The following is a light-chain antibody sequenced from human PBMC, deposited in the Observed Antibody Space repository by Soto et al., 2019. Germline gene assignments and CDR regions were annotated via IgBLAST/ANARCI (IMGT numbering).Light chain of an antibody. Sequence: EIVLTQSPATLSVSPGESATLSCRASQSISSNLAWYQQKPGQSPRLLIYGASSRATGVPVRFSGSGSGTEFTLTISSLQSEDFAVYFCQSYNDWPLTFGGGTKGDIK. CDR2: GAS. V-gene: IGKV3-15*01. CDR3: QSYNDWPLT. CDR1: QSISSN. J-gene: IGKJ4*01.